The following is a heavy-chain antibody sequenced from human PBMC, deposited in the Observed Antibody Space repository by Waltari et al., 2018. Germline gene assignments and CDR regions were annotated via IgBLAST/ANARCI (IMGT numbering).Heavy chain of an antibody. J-gene: IGHJ4*02. D-gene: IGHD2-2*01. CDR1: GDSISGNYW. CDR3: AGDRAIGLFFDY. Sequence: QVQLQESGQGLVKPSGTLSLTCAVSGDSISGNYWWSWVRQSPEKGLEWIGQVHHSGKTHYNPSLQSRVTISLDKPKNQFSLNLNSVTAADTAVYYCAGDRAIGLFFDYWGRGTLVTVSP. CDR2: VHHSGKT. V-gene: IGHV4-4*02.